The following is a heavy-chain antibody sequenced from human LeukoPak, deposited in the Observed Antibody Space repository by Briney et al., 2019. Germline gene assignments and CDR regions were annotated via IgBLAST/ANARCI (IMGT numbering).Heavy chain of an antibody. J-gene: IGHJ4*02. CDR2: ISSSGSTI. CDR3: ARLEAARWLQKPLDY. CDR1: GFTFSDYY. Sequence: PGGSLRLSCAASGFTFSDYYMSWIRQAPGKRLEWVSYISSSGSTIYYADSVKGRFTISRDNAKSSLYLQMNSLRAEDTAVYYCARLEAARWLQKPLDYWGQGTLVTVSS. V-gene: IGHV3-11*04. D-gene: IGHD5-24*01.